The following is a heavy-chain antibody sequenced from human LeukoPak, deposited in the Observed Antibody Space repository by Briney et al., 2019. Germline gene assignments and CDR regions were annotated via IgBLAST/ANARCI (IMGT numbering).Heavy chain of an antibody. CDR1: GYSFTTYW. J-gene: IGHJ4*02. CDR3: AKGDTAMVLDY. Sequence: GESLKISCEGSGYSFTTYWIAWVRQMPGKGLEWMGIIYPGDSDTRYSPSFQGQVTISADKSISTAYLQWSSLKASDTAMYYCAKGDTAMVLDYWGQGTLVTVSS. CDR2: IYPGDSDT. D-gene: IGHD5-18*01. V-gene: IGHV5-51*01.